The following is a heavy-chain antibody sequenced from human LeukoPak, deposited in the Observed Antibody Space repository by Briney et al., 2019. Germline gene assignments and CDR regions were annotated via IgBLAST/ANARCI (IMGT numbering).Heavy chain of an antibody. J-gene: IGHJ4*02. CDR3: ARLQFLSGGYYAFDS. Sequence: SETLSLTCTVSGYSISSGYYWGWIRQPPGKGLEWIGSIYHSGSTYYNPSLKSRVTISVDTSKNQFSLKLSTVTAADTAVYYCARLQFLSGGYYAFDSWGQGSLVTVSS. CDR1: GYSISSGYY. V-gene: IGHV4-38-2*02. D-gene: IGHD3-22*01. CDR2: IYHSGST.